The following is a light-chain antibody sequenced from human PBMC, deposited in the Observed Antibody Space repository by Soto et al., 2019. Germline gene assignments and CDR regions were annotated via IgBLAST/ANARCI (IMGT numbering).Light chain of an antibody. CDR2: DVT. V-gene: IGLV2-14*03. Sequence: QSALTQPASVSGSPGQSITISCSGTSSDIGAYNYVSWYQQHPDKAPKLIIFDVTNRPSGVSGRFSGSKSANTASLTISGLQFEDEADYYCSSYTSSSTRVFGSATKLTVL. CDR1: SSDIGAYNY. CDR3: SSYTSSSTRV. J-gene: IGLJ1*01.